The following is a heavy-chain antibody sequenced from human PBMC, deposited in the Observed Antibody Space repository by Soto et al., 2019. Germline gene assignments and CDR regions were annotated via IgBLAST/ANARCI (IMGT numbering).Heavy chain of an antibody. V-gene: IGHV1-69*12. CDR1: GGTFSTSA. CDR3: ARDKDRQQLGGNYYYILDV. CDR2: IMPVFATP. D-gene: IGHD3-3*02. Sequence: QVQLMQSGAEVKKPGSSVKVSCKASGGTFSTSAISWVRQAPGEGLEWVGGIMPVFATPDYAQKFXGRVTISADXPXTXAXXELTSLTTDATAVYYCARDKDRQQLGGNYYYILDVWGQGTAITVSS. J-gene: IGHJ6*02.